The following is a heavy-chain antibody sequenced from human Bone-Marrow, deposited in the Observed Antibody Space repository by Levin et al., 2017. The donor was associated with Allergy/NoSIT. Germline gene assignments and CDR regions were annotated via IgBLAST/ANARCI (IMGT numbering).Heavy chain of an antibody. CDR3: ARDLLRQTSITMVRGISREYYYYGMDG. CDR1: GFTFSSYG. J-gene: IGHJ6*02. V-gene: IGHV3-33*01. Sequence: PGGSLRLSCAASGFTFSSYGMHWVRQAPGKGLEWVAVIWYDGSNKYYADSVKGRFTISRDNSKNTLYLQMNSLRAEDTAVYYCARDLLRQTSITMVRGISREYYYYGMDGWGQGTTVTVSS. CDR2: IWYDGSNK. D-gene: IGHD3-10*01.